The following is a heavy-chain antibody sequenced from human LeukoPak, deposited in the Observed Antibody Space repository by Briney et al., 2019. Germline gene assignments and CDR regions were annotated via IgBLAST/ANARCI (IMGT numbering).Heavy chain of an antibody. Sequence: GASVKVSCKASGYTFTSYGISRVRQAPGQGLEWMGWISAYNGNTNYAQKLQGRVTMTTDTSTSTAYMELRSLRSDDTAVYYCARSIGYRSSTSCPCAGPEAFDIWGQGTMVTVSS. CDR2: ISAYNGNT. D-gene: IGHD2-2*01. V-gene: IGHV1-18*01. CDR1: GYTFTSYG. CDR3: ARSIGYRSSTSCPCAGPEAFDI. J-gene: IGHJ3*02.